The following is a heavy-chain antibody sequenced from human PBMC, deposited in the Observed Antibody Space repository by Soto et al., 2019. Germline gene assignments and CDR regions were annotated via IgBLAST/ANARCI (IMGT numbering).Heavy chain of an antibody. J-gene: IGHJ4*02. CDR3: ARVGGNLEYLSYFDY. CDR1: GFSFSSYT. CDR2: ISSRSDYI. Sequence: EVQLVESGGGLVKPGGSPRLSCAASGFSFSSYTFNWVRQAPGMGLEWVSSISSRSDYIYYADSVKGRFTISRDNAKNSLFLQMSSLRSEDTAVYYCARVGGNLEYLSYFDYWGQGSLVTVSS. V-gene: IGHV3-21*01. D-gene: IGHD3-3*01.